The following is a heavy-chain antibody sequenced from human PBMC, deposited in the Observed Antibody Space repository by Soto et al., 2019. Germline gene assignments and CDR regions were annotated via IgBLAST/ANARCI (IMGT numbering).Heavy chain of an antibody. D-gene: IGHD6-13*01. Sequence: ASVKVSCKASGGTFSSYTISWVRQAPGQGLEWMGRIIPIHGIANYAQKFQGRVTITADKSTSTAYMELSSLRSEDTAVYYCAERLGSSSHDVWGQGTTVTVSS. CDR2: IIPIHGIA. CDR3: AERLGSSSHDV. V-gene: IGHV1-69*02. J-gene: IGHJ6*02. CDR1: GGTFSSYT.